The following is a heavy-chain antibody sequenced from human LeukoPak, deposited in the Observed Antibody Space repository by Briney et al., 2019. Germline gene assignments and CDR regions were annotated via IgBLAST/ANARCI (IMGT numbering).Heavy chain of an antibody. V-gene: IGHV1-69*13. D-gene: IGHD7-27*01. J-gene: IGHJ3*02. CDR3: ARDRLGIGHAFDI. CDR2: IIPIFGTA. CDR1: GGTFSSYA. Sequence: ASVKVSCKASGGTFSSYAISWVRQAPGQGLEWMGGIIPIFGTANYAQKFQGRVTITADESTSTAYMELSSLRSEDTAVYYCARDRLGIGHAFDIWGQGTMVTVSS.